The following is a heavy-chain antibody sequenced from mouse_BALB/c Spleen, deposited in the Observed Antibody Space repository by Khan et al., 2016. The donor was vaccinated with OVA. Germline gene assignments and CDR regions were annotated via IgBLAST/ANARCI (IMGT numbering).Heavy chain of an antibody. D-gene: IGHD1-1*01. J-gene: IGHJ2*01. CDR1: GYSFTGYF. Sequence: VQLQQSGPELVRPGASVKISCKASGYSFTGYFMNWVMQSHGKSLEWIGRINPHIGETFYNQRFKDKATLTVDDSSSIAHMELRSLASEDSTVYDCTRINRSDFDCWGQGTTHAVS. CDR3: TRINRSDFDC. V-gene: IGHV1-20*02. CDR2: INPHIGET.